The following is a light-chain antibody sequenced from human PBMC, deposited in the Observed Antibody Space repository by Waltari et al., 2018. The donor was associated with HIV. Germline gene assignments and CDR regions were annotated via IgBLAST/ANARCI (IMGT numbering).Light chain of an antibody. J-gene: IGLJ1*01. V-gene: IGLV1-36*01. Sequence: QSVLTQPPSVSEAPGQRVTISCSGSTSNIGSNAVNWYQQVPGKAPKLLMYYDERLSSGVSARCSASKAGTSASLAIRGLQSQDEADYYCAAWDDSLNGYVFGSGTKVTVL. CDR1: TSNIGSNA. CDR3: AAWDDSLNGYV. CDR2: YDE.